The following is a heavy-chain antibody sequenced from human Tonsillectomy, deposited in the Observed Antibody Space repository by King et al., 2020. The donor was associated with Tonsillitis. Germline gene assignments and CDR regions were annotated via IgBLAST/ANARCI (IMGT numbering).Heavy chain of an antibody. CDR2: ISPYNGNT. D-gene: IGHD6-19*01. CDR3: ARDGKQWLIDAFDI. Sequence: QLVQSGAEVEKPGASVKVSCKASGYTFISYGISWVRQAPGQGLECMGWISPYNGNTNYAQKLQGRVTITTDTPTSTAYLELGGLRSDDTAVYYCARDGKQWLIDAFDIWGQGTMVTVSS. J-gene: IGHJ3*02. CDR1: GYTFISYG. V-gene: IGHV1-18*01.